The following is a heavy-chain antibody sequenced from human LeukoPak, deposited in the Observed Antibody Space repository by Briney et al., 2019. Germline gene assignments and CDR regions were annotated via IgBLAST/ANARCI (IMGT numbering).Heavy chain of an antibody. J-gene: IGHJ4*02. CDR2: INHSGST. D-gene: IGHD3-22*01. CDR1: GGSFSGYY. Sequence: PSETLSLTCAVYGGSFSGYYWSWIRQPPGKGLEWIGEINHSGSTNYNPSLKSRVTISVDTSKNQFSLKLSSVTAADTAVYYCAHRPPGHYYDSSAHPNYWGQGTLVTVSS. V-gene: IGHV4-34*01. CDR3: AHRPPGHYYDSSAHPNY.